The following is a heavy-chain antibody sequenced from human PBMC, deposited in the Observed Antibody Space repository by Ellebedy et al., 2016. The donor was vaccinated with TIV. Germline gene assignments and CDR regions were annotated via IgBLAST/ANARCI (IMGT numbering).Heavy chain of an antibody. CDR2: IYHSGST. Sequence: MPSETLSLTCAVSGGSFISTNFWSWFRQPPGIVLKWIGEIYHSGSTNYNPSLKSRVTISVDTSKNQFSLKLSSLTAADTAVYYCARVLSGSYSAELDGFDNWGQGTVVTVSS. D-gene: IGHD1-26*01. CDR3: ARVLSGSYSAELDGFDN. J-gene: IGHJ3*02. CDR1: GGSFISTNF. V-gene: IGHV4-4*02.